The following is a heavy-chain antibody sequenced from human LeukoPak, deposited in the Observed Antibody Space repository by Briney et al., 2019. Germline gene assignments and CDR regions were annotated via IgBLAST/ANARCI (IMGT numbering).Heavy chain of an antibody. V-gene: IGHV1-2*04. CDR3: ARGFGSSWFDY. D-gene: IGHD6-13*01. CDR2: INPNGGGT. CDR1: GYTFTANY. Sequence: GASVKVSCKASGYTFTANYIHWVRQAPGQGLEWMGWINPNGGGTSYAQKFQGWVTMTRDTSISTLYMELSRLKSDDTAVYYCARGFGSSWFDYWGQGTLVTVSS. J-gene: IGHJ4*02.